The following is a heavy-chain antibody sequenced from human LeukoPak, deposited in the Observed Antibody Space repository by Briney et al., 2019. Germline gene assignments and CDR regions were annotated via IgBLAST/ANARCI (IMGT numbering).Heavy chain of an antibody. D-gene: IGHD3-10*01. Sequence: GGSLRLSCAASGFTFNNYWMSWVRQAPGKGLEWVSAISGSGGSTYYADSVKGRFTISRDNSKNTLYLQMNSLRAEDTAVYYCAKRGSGSGSYYNEPFDYWGQGTLVTVSS. CDR3: AKRGSGSGSYYNEPFDY. CDR2: ISGSGGST. CDR1: GFTFNNYW. J-gene: IGHJ4*02. V-gene: IGHV3-23*01.